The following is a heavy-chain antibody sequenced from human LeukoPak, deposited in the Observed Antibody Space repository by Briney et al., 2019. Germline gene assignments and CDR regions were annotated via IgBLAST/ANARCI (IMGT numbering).Heavy chain of an antibody. CDR1: GGSIRSHH. V-gene: IGHV4-59*11. J-gene: IGHJ5*02. CDR2: TFYTVAT. Sequence: PSETLSLTCTVSGGSIRSHHWTWIRQAPGKRLEWIGYTFYTVATYYNPSLRSRVTISIDTSKNQFSLKVTSVTTADTAVYYCAKRDRGGWFDPWGQGTLVTVSS. CDR3: AKRDRGGWFDP. D-gene: IGHD1-1*01.